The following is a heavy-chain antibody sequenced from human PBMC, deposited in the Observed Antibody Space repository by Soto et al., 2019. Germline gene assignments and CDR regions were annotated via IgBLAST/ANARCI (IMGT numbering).Heavy chain of an antibody. CDR1: GFTFSSYS. V-gene: IGHV3-48*02. CDR3: AREGYSYGYDAFDI. J-gene: IGHJ3*02. Sequence: VSLRLSCAASGFTFSSYSMNGVRQAPGKGLEWVSYISSSSSTIYYADSVKGRFTISRDNAKNSLYLQMNSLRDEDTAVYYCAREGYSYGYDAFDIWGQGTMVTVSS. D-gene: IGHD5-18*01. CDR2: ISSSSSTI.